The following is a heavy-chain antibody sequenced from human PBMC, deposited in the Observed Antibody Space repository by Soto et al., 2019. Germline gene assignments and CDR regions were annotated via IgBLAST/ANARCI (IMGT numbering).Heavy chain of an antibody. J-gene: IGHJ3*01. Sequence: EGQLLQSGGGLVQPGESLRLSCAASGFTFSSSGMSWVRQAPGKGLEWVSSISIRGDYRYYADSVKGRFTISRDNSKNTLYLQMGSLTAEDTALYYCANHGGFDFWGQGTMVAGSS. CDR1: GFTFSSSG. CDR3: ANHGGFDF. CDR2: ISIRGDYR. D-gene: IGHD4-17*01. V-gene: IGHV3-23*01.